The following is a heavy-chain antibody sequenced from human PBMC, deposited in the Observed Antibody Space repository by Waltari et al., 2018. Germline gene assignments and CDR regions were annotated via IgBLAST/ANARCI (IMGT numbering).Heavy chain of an antibody. CDR1: GGSLSGYY. Sequence: QVHLQQWGAGLLKPSETLSLTCDIQGGSLSGYYWSWIRQSPGKGLEWIGEINRGGVTHYSPYLRSRVTISMEKSKNQFALRLTSVTAADTAVYYCARWRGEGSNYIYYFYGLDVWGQGTTVAVSS. V-gene: IGHV4-34*02. CDR2: INRGGVT. CDR3: ARWRGEGSNYIYYFYGLDV. J-gene: IGHJ6*02. D-gene: IGHD5-12*01.